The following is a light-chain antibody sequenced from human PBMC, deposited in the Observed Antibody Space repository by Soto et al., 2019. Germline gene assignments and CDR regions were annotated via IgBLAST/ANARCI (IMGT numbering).Light chain of an antibody. CDR2: DVS. V-gene: IGLV2-14*01. J-gene: IGLJ1*01. CDR3: SSYTSSSTLLYV. CDR1: SSDVGGYNY. Sequence: QSALTQPASVSGSPGQSITISCTGTSSDVGGYNYVSWYQQHPGKAPKLMIYDVSNRPSGVSNRFSGYKSGNTASLTISGLQAEDEGDYYCSSYTSSSTLLYVFGTGTKLTVL.